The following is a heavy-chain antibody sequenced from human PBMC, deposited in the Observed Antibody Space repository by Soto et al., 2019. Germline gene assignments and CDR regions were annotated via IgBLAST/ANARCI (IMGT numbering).Heavy chain of an antibody. D-gene: IGHD3-22*01. J-gene: IGHJ3*02. V-gene: IGHV1-2*02. CDR2: INPNSGGT. CDR3: ARGLYYYDSSGYYYPDAFDI. Sequence: DCVRLDTGQGLEWMGWINPNSGGTNYAQKFQGRVTMTRDTSISTAYMELSRLRSDDTAVYYCARGLYYYDSSGYYYPDAFDIWGQGTMVTVSS.